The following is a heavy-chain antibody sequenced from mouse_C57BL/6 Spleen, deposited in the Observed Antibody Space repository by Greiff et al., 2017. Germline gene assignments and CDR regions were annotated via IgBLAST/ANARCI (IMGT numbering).Heavy chain of an antibody. CDR1: GYTFTSYW. CDR2: INPNSGST. J-gene: IGHJ3*01. V-gene: IGHV1-64*01. CDR3: AKIEAY. Sequence: QVQLMQPGAELVKPGASVKLSCKASGYTFTSYWMHWVKQRPGQGLEWIGMINPNSGSTNYNEKFKSKATLTVDKSSSTAYVQLSSLTSADSAVYYCAKIEAYWGQGTPVTVSA.